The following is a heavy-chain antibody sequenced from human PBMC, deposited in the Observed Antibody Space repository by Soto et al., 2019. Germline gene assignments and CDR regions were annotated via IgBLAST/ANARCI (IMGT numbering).Heavy chain of an antibody. Sequence: GGSLRLSCAASGFTFSSYSMNWFRQAPGKGLEWVSSISSSSSYIYYADSVKGRFTISRDNAKNSLYLHMNSLGAEDTAVYYCAREDGVVGATSAFDYWGKGTLVTVSS. J-gene: IGHJ4*02. CDR1: GFTFSSYS. CDR2: ISSSSSYI. D-gene: IGHD1-26*01. CDR3: AREDGVVGATSAFDY. V-gene: IGHV3-21*01.